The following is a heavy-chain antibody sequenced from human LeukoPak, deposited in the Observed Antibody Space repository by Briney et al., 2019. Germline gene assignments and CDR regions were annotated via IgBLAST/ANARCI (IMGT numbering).Heavy chain of an antibody. CDR1: GYTFTGYY. Sequence: ASVKVSCKASGYTFTGYYMHWVRQAPGQGLEWMGWINPNSGGTNYAQKFQGWVTMTRDTSISTAYMELSRLRSDDTAVYYCARDLKGSGSYNFDYWGQGTLVIVSS. CDR3: ARDLKGSGSYNFDY. CDR2: INPNSGGT. V-gene: IGHV1-2*04. D-gene: IGHD1-26*01. J-gene: IGHJ4*02.